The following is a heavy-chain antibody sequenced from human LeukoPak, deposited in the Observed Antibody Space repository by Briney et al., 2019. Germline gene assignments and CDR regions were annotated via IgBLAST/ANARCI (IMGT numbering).Heavy chain of an antibody. CDR3: ARGGLSSRPFDY. D-gene: IGHD5-12*01. CDR2: IYTTGST. J-gene: IGHJ4*02. Sequence: SETLSLTCTVSGGSVDSYYWSWFRQPAGKELEWIVRIYTTGSTNYNPSLKSRVTMSVDTSKNQYSLKLSSVTAADTAVYSCARGGLSSRPFDYWGQGTLVTVSS. V-gene: IGHV4-4*07. CDR1: GGSVDSYY.